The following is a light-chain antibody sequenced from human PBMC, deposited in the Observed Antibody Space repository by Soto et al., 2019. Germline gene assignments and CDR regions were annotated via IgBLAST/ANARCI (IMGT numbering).Light chain of an antibody. V-gene: IGLV2-8*01. CDR1: SSDVGGYNY. CDR2: EVS. Sequence: QCVLTQPPSASGSPGQSGTISCTGTSSDVGGYNYVSWYQQHPGKAPKLMIYEVSKRPSGVPDRFSGSKSGNTASLTVSGLQAEDEADYYRSSYAGSNKRVFGTGTKVTVL. CDR3: SSYAGSNKRV. J-gene: IGLJ1*01.